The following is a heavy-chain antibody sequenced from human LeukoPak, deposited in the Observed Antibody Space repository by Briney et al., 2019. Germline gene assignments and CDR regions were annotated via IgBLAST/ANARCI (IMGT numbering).Heavy chain of an antibody. Sequence: KPSETLSLTCAVYGGSFSGYYWGWIRQPPGKGLEWIGEINHSGSTNYNPSLKSRVTISVDTSKNQFSLKLSSVTAADTAVYYCARAWGYDFWSGSTKWSYFDYWGQGTLVTVSS. CDR3: ARAWGYDFWSGSTKWSYFDY. V-gene: IGHV4-34*01. J-gene: IGHJ4*02. CDR1: GGSFSGYY. CDR2: INHSGST. D-gene: IGHD3-3*01.